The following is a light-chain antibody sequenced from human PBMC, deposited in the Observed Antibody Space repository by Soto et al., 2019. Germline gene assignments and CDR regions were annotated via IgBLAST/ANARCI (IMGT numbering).Light chain of an antibody. CDR1: QSVSSNY. CDR3: QHYGRSPPSWT. Sequence: EIVLTQSPGTLSLSPGERATLSCRASQSVSSNYLAWYQQKPGQPPRLLISDASSRATDIPDRFSGSGSGTDFTLTISSLEPEDFVVYYCQHYGRSPPSWTFGQGTKVEIK. J-gene: IGKJ1*01. CDR2: DAS. V-gene: IGKV3-20*01.